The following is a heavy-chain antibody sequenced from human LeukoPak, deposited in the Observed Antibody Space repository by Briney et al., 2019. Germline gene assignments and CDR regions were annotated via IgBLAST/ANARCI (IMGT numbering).Heavy chain of an antibody. CDR2: INHSGST. D-gene: IGHD4-17*01. J-gene: IGHJ6*03. V-gene: IGHV4-34*01. CDR1: GGSFSGYY. Sequence: SETLSLTCAVYGGSFSGYYWSWIRQPPGKGLEWIGEINHSGSTNYNPSLKSRVTISVDTSKNQFSLKLSSVTAADTAVYYCARHGDFGDYNHYYYYMDVWGKGTTVTISS. CDR3: ARHGDFGDYNHYYYYMDV.